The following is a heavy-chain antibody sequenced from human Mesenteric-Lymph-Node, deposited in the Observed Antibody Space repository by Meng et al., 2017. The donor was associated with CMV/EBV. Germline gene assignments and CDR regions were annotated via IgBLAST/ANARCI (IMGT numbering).Heavy chain of an antibody. CDR1: GFIFSTYA. CDR3: ARDSYNGLVPAAIDY. CDR2: IYSGGSTT. J-gene: IGHJ4*02. Sequence: GGSLRLSCAASGFIFSTYAMSWVRQAPGKGLEWVSVIYSGGSTTYYADSVKGRFTISRDNTKNTLYLQLSSLRADDMAVYYCARDSYNGLVPAAIDYWGQGTLVTVSS. V-gene: IGHV3-23*03. D-gene: IGHD2-2*01.